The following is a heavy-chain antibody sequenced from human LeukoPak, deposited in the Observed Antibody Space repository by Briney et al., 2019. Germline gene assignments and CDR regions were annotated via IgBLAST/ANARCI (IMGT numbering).Heavy chain of an antibody. CDR3: ARVGYYYDSSGSQVHAFDI. CDR1: GYTFTSYG. V-gene: IGHV1-18*01. Sequence: GASVKVSCKASGYTFTSYGISWVRQAPGQGLEWMGWISAYNVNTNYAQKLQGRVTMTTDTSTRTAYMELRSLRSDDTAVYYCARVGYYYDSSGSQVHAFDIWGQGTMVTVSS. J-gene: IGHJ3*02. CDR2: ISAYNVNT. D-gene: IGHD3-22*01.